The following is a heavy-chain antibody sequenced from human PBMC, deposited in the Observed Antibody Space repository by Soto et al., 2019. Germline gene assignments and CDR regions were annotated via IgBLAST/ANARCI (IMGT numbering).Heavy chain of an antibody. CDR3: ARGSSSSRSDWFDP. CDR2: INPADSDT. Sequence: GESLKISCKGSGYYFPSYWIGWVRQIPGKGLEWMGIINPADSDTRYSPSFQGQVTVSVDKSISTAYLHRGSLKASDTAMYYCARGSSSSRSDWFDPWGQGTLVTVSS. V-gene: IGHV5-51*01. CDR1: GYYFPSYW. D-gene: IGHD6-6*01. J-gene: IGHJ5*02.